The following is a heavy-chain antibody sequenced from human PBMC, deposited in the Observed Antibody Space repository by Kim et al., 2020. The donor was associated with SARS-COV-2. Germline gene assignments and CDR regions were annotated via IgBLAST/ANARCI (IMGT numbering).Heavy chain of an antibody. J-gene: IGHJ4*02. D-gene: IGHD3-16*01. V-gene: IGHV1-18*04. CDR3: ARDRSRVGDYPPVDY. CDR1: GYTFTSYG. CDR2: ISAYNGNT. Sequence: ASVKVSCKASGYTFTSYGISWVRQAPGQGLEWMGWISAYNGNTNYAQKLQGRVTMTTDTSTSTAYMELRSLRSDDTAVYYCARDRSRVGDYPPVDYWGQGTLVTVSS.